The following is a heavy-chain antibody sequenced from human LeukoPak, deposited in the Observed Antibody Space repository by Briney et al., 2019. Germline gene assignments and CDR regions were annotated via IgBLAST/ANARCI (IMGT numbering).Heavy chain of an antibody. CDR1: GFTFSSYA. CDR2: ISYDGSNK. J-gene: IGHJ3*02. CDR3: ARGSHGYSSSWYQGYAFDI. V-gene: IGHV3-30-3*01. Sequence: PGGSLRLSCAASGFTFSSYAMHWVRQAPGKGLEWVAVISYDGSNKYYADSVKGRFTISRDNSKNTLYLQMNSLRAEDTAVYYCARGSHGYSSSWYQGYAFDIWGQGTMVTVSS. D-gene: IGHD6-13*01.